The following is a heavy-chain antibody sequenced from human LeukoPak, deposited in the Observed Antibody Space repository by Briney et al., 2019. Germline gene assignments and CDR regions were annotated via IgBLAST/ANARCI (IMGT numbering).Heavy chain of an antibody. V-gene: IGHV1-69*13. J-gene: IGHJ4*02. CDR1: GGTFSSYA. D-gene: IGHD4-17*01. CDR2: IIPIFGTA. Sequence: GASVKVSCKASGGTFSSYASSWVRQAPGQGLEWMGGIIPIFGTANYAQKFQGRVTITADESTSTAYMELSSLRSEDTAVYYCARELDGDSYFDYWGQGTLVTVSS. CDR3: ARELDGDSYFDY.